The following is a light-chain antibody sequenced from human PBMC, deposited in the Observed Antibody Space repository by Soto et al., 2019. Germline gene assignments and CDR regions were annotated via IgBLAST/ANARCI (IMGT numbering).Light chain of an antibody. CDR1: QSVSTY. J-gene: IGKJ3*01. CDR3: QQYGSSPPVT. Sequence: EIVLTQSPGTLSLSPGERATLSCRASQSVSTYLAWYQHKPGQAPRLLIYGASSRATGIPDRFSGSGSGTDFTLTISRLEPEDFAVYYCQQYGSSPPVTFGPGTKVDIK. V-gene: IGKV3-20*01. CDR2: GAS.